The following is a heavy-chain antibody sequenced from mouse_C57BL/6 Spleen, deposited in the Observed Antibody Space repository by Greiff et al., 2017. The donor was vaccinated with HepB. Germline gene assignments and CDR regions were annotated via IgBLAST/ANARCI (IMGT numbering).Heavy chain of an antibody. J-gene: IGHJ3*01. Sequence: VQLKESGAELVRPGASVKLSCTASGFNIKDDYMHWVKQRPEQGLEWIGWIDPENGDTEYASKFQGKATITADTSSNTAYLQLSSLTSEDTAVDYCTTPYYYDYDGGPAYWGQRTLVTVSA. CDR1: GFNIKDDY. CDR2: IDPENGDT. CDR3: TTPYYYDYDGGPAY. V-gene: IGHV14-4*01. D-gene: IGHD2-4*01.